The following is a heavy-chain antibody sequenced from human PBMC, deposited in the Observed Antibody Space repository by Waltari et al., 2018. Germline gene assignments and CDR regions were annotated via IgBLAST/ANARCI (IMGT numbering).Heavy chain of an antibody. J-gene: IGHJ4*02. Sequence: VQLVESGGGVVQHGGSVRLSCAASGFTFSGYAMQWVRQAPGRGLEWVAFIRHDGSDKYYTASVKGRFTITRDNSKNTLYLEMNSLRAEDTAIYYCAKDVATTTSPSDYWGQGTPVTVSS. CDR1: GFTFSGYA. V-gene: IGHV3-30*02. D-gene: IGHD2-21*01. CDR2: IRHDGSDK. CDR3: AKDVATTTSPSDY.